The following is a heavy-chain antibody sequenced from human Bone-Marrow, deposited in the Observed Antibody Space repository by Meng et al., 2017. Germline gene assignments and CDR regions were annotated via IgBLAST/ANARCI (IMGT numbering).Heavy chain of an antibody. J-gene: IGHJ5*02. V-gene: IGHV4-31*01. D-gene: IGHD3-16*01. CDR3: ARDIRQGGNIWFDP. CDR2: IYYSGTT. Sequence: LQALGPGLLKPSPSLSLTSTVSGGSITSGGYSWSWIRQHPGKGLEWIGYIYYSGTTYYNPSLSSLVTISVDTSKNQFSLNLSSVTAADTAVYYCARDIRQGGNIWFDPWGQGTLVTLSS. CDR1: GGSITSGGYS.